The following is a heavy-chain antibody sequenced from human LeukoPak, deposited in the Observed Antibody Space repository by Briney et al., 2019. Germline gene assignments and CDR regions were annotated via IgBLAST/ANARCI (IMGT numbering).Heavy chain of an antibody. J-gene: IGHJ4*02. V-gene: IGHV3-49*04. Sequence: GGSLRLSCTTSGFTFGDYGMSWVRQAPGKGLEWVGFIRSKAYGGTTEYAASVKGRFTISRDDSKSIAYLQMNSLKTEDTAVYYCTSVDYDILTGPNYFDYWGQGTLVTVSS. CDR2: IRSKAYGGTT. CDR3: TSVDYDILTGPNYFDY. CDR1: GFTFGDYG. D-gene: IGHD3-9*01.